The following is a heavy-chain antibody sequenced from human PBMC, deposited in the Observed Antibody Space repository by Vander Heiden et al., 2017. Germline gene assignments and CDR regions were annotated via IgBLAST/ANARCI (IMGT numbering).Heavy chain of an antibody. CDR3: ARSQNYVWGSYRHPLDY. CDR1: GYTFTSDA. CDR2: INAGNGNT. D-gene: IGHD3-16*02. V-gene: IGHV1-3*01. J-gene: IGHJ4*02. Sequence: QVQLVQSGAEVKKPGASVKVSCKASGYTFTSDAMHWVRQAPGQRLEWMGWINAGNGNTKYSQKFQGRVTITRDTSASTAYMELSSLRSEDTAVYYCARSQNYVWGSYRHPLDYWGQGTLVTVSS.